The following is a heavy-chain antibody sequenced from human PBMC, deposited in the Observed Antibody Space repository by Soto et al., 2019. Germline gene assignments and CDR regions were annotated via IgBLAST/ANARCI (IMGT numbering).Heavy chain of an antibody. CDR3: ARRYGSCFDY. Sequence: QVQLQESGPGLVKPSDTLSLTCTVYGGSISSYYWSWIRQPPGQGLEWVGDIYYSGSTNSNPSLKSRVTISVDTSKNQFSLKLSSVTAADTAVYYCARRYGSCFDYWHPGTLVTVSS. D-gene: IGHD5-18*01. J-gene: IGHJ4*02. V-gene: IGHV4-59*08. CDR2: IYYSGST. CDR1: GGSISSYY.